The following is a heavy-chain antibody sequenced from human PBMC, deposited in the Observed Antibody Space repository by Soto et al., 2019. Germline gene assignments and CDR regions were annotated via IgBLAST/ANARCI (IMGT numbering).Heavy chain of an antibody. D-gene: IGHD3-10*01. CDR2: IYYSGST. V-gene: IGHV4-59*01. CDR1: GGSISSYY. CDR3: ARDLLAVRGVKNYYYGMDV. J-gene: IGHJ6*02. Sequence: PSDTLSLNSTVSGGSISSYYWSWIRQPPGKGLEWIGYIYYSGSTNYNPSLKSRVTISVDTSKNQFSLKLSSVTAADTAVYYCARDLLAVRGVKNYYYGMDVWGQGTTVTVSS.